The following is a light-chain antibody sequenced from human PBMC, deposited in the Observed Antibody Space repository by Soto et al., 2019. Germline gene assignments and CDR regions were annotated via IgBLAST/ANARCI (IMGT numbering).Light chain of an antibody. J-gene: IGLJ3*02. Sequence: QSALTQPRSVSGSPGQSVTISCTGTSSDIGGYNFVSWYQQHPGKAPKLIIYDVIKRPSGVPDRFSGSKSGNTASLTVSGLQVEDEGDYYCCSYAGRYTRVFGGGTKVTVL. V-gene: IGLV2-11*01. CDR1: SSDIGGYNF. CDR2: DVI. CDR3: CSYAGRYTRV.